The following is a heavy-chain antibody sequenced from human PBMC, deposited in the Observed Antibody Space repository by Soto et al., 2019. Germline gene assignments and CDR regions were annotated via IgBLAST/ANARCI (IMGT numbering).Heavy chain of an antibody. CDR1: GGSVSSGSYY. D-gene: IGHD6-6*01. CDR3: ARIRRSSSSPYYYGMDV. J-gene: IGHJ6*02. V-gene: IGHV4-61*01. Sequence: TSETLSLTCTVSGGSVSSGSYYWSWIRQPPGKGLEWIGYIYYSGSTNYNPSLKSRVTISVDTSKNQVVLTMTNMDPVDTATYYCARIRRSSSSPYYYGMDVWGQGTTVTVSS. CDR2: IYYSGST.